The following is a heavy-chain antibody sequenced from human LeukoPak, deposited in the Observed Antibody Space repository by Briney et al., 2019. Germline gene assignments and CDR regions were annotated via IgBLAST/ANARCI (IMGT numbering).Heavy chain of an antibody. CDR3: ARPKPPPCRSGDCNAVDI. CDR2: IYHGGSTDSYTGRT. Sequence: SSETLSLTCTVSGDSMNSSSFYWGWIRQPPGKGLEWIGTIYHGGSTDSYTGRTYYKSSLKSRVTISLDTSRNQFSLRLSSVTAADTAVYYCARPKPPPCRSGDCNAVDIWGHGTMVTVSS. J-gene: IGHJ3*02. V-gene: IGHV4-39*07. CDR1: GDSMNSSSFY. D-gene: IGHD2-21*02.